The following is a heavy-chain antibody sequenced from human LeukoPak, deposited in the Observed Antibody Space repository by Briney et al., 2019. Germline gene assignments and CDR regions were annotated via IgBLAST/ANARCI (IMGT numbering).Heavy chain of an antibody. V-gene: IGHV3-7*01. CDR2: IKHDGSET. D-gene: IGHD3-16*02. Sequence: PGGSLRLSCAAFGFPFNTYWMTWVRQAPGEGLERLVNIKHDGSETYYVDSVKGRFTISRDNAKNSLYLQMNSLSGDDTAVYYCARNALTAFDVWGQGTMVTVSS. J-gene: IGHJ3*01. CDR1: GFPFNTYW. CDR3: ARNALTAFDV.